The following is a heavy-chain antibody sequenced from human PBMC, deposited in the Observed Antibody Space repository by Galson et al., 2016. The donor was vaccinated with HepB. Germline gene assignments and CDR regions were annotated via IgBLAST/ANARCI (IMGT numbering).Heavy chain of an antibody. J-gene: IGHJ4*02. CDR3: ATDRVYASSWWEGIDY. D-gene: IGHD6-13*01. CDR2: ISYDGSKK. CDR1: GFTFSSYV. Sequence: SLRLSCAASGFTFSSYVMHWVRQAPGKGLEWVAVISYDGSKKYYADSVKGRFTISRDNSKNTLYLQMNSLRAEDTAVYYCATDRVYASSWWEGIDYWGQGTLLTVSS. V-gene: IGHV3-30-3*01.